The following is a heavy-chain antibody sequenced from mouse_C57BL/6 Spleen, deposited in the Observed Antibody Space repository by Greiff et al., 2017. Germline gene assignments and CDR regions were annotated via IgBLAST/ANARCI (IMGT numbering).Heavy chain of an antibody. CDR3: ARPYGYEAWFAY. V-gene: IGHV1-55*01. D-gene: IGHD2-2*01. J-gene: IGHJ3*01. CDR1: GYTFTSYW. Sequence: QVQLQQPGAELVKPGASVKMSCKASGYTFTSYWITWVKQRPGQGLEWIGDIYPGSGRTNYNEKFKSKATLTVDTSSSTAYLQLSSLTSEDSAVYYCARPYGYEAWFAYWGQGTRVTVSA. CDR2: IYPGSGRT.